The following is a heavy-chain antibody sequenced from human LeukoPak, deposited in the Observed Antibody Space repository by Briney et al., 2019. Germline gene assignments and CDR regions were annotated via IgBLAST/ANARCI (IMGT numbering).Heavy chain of an antibody. CDR2: IYTSGST. Sequence: SETLSLTCIVSGGSISSYYWSWIRQPAGKGLEWIGRIYTSGSTNYNPSLKSRVTMSVDTSKNQFSLKLSSVTAADTAVYYCARTTYSRPADYYMDVWGKGTTVTVSS. V-gene: IGHV4-4*07. D-gene: IGHD6-13*01. CDR3: ARTTYSRPADYYMDV. J-gene: IGHJ6*03. CDR1: GGSISSYY.